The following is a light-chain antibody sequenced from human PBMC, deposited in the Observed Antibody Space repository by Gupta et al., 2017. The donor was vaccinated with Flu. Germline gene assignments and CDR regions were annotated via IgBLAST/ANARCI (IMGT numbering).Light chain of an antibody. Sequence: QSAPTQPRSVSGSPGQSVTISCTGNSSDVGSSNRVSWYQQRPGKAPKLILYDVTERPSGVPDRFSGSKSGNTASLSISGLQADDEADYYCSSHAGRVTWLFGTGTTVTVL. CDR1: SSDVGSSNR. CDR2: DVT. CDR3: SSHAGRVTWL. J-gene: IGLJ1*01. V-gene: IGLV2-11*01.